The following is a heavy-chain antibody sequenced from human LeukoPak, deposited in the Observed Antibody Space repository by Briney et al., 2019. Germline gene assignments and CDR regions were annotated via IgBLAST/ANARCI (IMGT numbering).Heavy chain of an antibody. J-gene: IGHJ4*02. D-gene: IGHD2-2*01. CDR2: MSYDGSNK. CDR3: ARDGAAAPPYYFDY. CDR1: GFTFSSYA. Sequence: PGGSLRLSCAASGFTFSSYAMHWVRQAPGKGLEWVAVMSYDGSNKYYADSVKGRFTISRDNSKNTLYLQMNSLRAEDTAVYYCARDGAAAPPYYFDYWGQGTLVTVSS. V-gene: IGHV3-30*04.